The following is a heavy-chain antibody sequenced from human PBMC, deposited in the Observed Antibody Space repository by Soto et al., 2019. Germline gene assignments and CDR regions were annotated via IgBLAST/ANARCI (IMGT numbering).Heavy chain of an antibody. V-gene: IGHV3-23*01. Sequence: GGSLTLSCAASGFTFSRYAMRWVRQAPGKGLEWVSAIRGSGGSTYYAYSEKGRFTIARDNSMNTLYLQMNRPRAEDTAVYYCANPSGPYYDLWSGFEDLPFDYWGQGTLVTVSS. D-gene: IGHD3-3*01. CDR2: IRGSGGST. CDR3: ANPSGPYYDLWSGFEDLPFDY. CDR1: GFTFSRYA. J-gene: IGHJ4*02.